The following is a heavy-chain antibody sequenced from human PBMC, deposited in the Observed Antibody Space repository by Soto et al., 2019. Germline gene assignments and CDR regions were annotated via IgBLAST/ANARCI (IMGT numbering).Heavy chain of an antibody. D-gene: IGHD3-22*01. V-gene: IGHV1-69*01. Sequence: QVQLVQSGAEVRKPGSSVRVSCKASGGSFNRHTISWVRQAPGQGLEWMGGFIPIFGTANHAQKFQGRVTIIADESTSRVYMELRSLRSDDTAIYYCAGGWGYDSTDYYYAYWGQGTLVIVSS. J-gene: IGHJ4*02. CDR2: FIPIFGTA. CDR3: AGGWGYDSTDYYYAY. CDR1: GGSFNRHT.